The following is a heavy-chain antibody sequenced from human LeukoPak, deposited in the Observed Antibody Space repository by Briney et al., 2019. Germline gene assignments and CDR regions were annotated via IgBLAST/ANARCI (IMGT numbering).Heavy chain of an antibody. CDR3: ARELTSGGMDV. Sequence: ASVKVSCKASGYTFTRHQMYWVRQAPGQGLEWMGLINPSGGTTSYAQKFQGRVTMTTETSTSTVYMELSGLRSEDTAVYYCARELTSGGMDVWGQGTTVTVSS. V-gene: IGHV1-46*01. D-gene: IGHD4-11*01. CDR1: GYTFTRHQ. CDR2: INPSGGTT. J-gene: IGHJ6*02.